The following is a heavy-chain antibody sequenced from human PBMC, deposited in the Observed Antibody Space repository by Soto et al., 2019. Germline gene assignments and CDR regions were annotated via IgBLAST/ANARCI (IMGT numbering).Heavy chain of an antibody. J-gene: IGHJ6*02. D-gene: IGHD3-22*01. CDR2: ISYDGDNK. Sequence: GSLRLSCAASGFSFSTYAMHWVRQTPGKGLEWVAVISYDGDNKYYTDSVKGRFTISRDNSKNTLYLQMNSLRAEDTAVYYCARGPLGSYYYDSSGYLAQYGMDVWGQGTTVTVS. V-gene: IGHV3-30*14. CDR3: ARGPLGSYYYDSSGYLAQYGMDV. CDR1: GFSFSTYA.